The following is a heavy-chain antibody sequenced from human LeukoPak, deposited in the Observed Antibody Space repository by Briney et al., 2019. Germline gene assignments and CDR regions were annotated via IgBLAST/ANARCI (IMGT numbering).Heavy chain of an antibody. V-gene: IGHV3-72*01. CDR2: SRNKAYSYTT. CDR3: ARSYCTNGLCHAFGI. CDR1: GFTFSDHY. D-gene: IGHD2-8*01. J-gene: IGHJ3*02. Sequence: GGSLRLSCAVSGFTFSDHYMDWVRQAPGKGLEWVGRSRNKAYSYTTEYAASVKGRFTISRNDSKNSVYLQINSLKTEDTAVYYCARSYCTNGLCHAFGIWGQGTLVTVSS.